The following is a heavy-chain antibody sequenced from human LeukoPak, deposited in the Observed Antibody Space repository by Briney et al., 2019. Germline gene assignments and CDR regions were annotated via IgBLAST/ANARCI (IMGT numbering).Heavy chain of an antibody. V-gene: IGHV1-2*02. CDR3: ARDGARSSADYYYYYYMDV. D-gene: IGHD2-2*01. J-gene: IGHJ6*03. Sequence: ASVKVSCKACGHTLTRYYIHWVRHAPGQGREWMGWINPLRVAIKYAQEFQGRVTMSRDTSISTAYMELSRLRSDDTAVYYCARDGARSSADYYYYYYMDVWGKGTTVTVSS. CDR1: GHTLTRYY. CDR2: INPLRVAI.